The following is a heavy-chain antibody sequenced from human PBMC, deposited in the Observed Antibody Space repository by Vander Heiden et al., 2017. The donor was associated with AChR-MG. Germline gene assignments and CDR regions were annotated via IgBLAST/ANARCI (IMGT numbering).Heavy chain of an antibody. CDR3: AKDTKEYYYDSSGYYLYWYFDL. D-gene: IGHD3-22*01. Sequence: EVQLVASGGGLVQPGRSLRLSCAASGFTFDDYAMHWVGQAPGKGLEWVSGISWNSGSIGYADSVKGRFTISRDNAKNSLYLQMNSLRAEDTALYYCAKDTKEYYYDSSGYYLYWYFDLWGRGTLVTVSS. CDR2: ISWNSGSI. V-gene: IGHV3-9*01. CDR1: GFTFDDYA. J-gene: IGHJ2*01.